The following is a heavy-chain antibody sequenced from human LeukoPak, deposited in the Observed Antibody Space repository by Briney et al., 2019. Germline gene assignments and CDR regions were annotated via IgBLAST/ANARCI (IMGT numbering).Heavy chain of an antibody. J-gene: IGHJ4*02. Sequence: ASVKVSCKASGYTFASFGFSWVRQAPGQGLEWMGWIGVYNGETSHAQNFRGRVTMTTDTSTSTAYMELRSLRSDDTAVYYCTRDPDGAHDFDYWGQGTLVTVSS. CDR2: IGVYNGET. D-gene: IGHD4-17*01. CDR1: GYTFASFG. CDR3: TRDPDGAHDFDY. V-gene: IGHV1-18*01.